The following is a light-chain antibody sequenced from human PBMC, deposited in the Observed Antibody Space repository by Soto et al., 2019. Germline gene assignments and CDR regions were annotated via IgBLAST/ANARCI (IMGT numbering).Light chain of an antibody. CDR2: KAS. CDR1: QSISNW. J-gene: IGKJ1*01. V-gene: IGKV1-5*03. Sequence: DIQMTQSPSSLSASVGDRVTIACRASQSISNWLAWYQQRPGKAPKLLIYKASNLESGVPSRFSGSGSGTEFTLIISSLQPDDFAIYYCQQYNDWPPWTFGQGTKVDIK. CDR3: QQYNDWPPWT.